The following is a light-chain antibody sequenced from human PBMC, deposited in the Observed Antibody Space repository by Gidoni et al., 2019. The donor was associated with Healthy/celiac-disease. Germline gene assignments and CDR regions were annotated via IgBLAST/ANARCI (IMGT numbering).Light chain of an antibody. Sequence: DIVMTQSPDSLAVSLGERATIHCKPSQSVLYSSSNKNYLAWYQQKPGQPPKLLIYWASTRETGVPDRFSGSGSGTDFTLTISSLQAEDVAVYYCQQYYSTPYTFGQGTKLEIK. CDR2: WAS. J-gene: IGKJ2*01. CDR1: QSVLYSSSNKNY. CDR3: QQYYSTPYT. V-gene: IGKV4-1*01.